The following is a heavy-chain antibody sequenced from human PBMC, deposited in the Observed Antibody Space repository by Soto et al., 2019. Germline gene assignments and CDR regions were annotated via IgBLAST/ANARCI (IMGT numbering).Heavy chain of an antibody. CDR2: INHSGST. Sequence: SEALSLTCAVYGGSFSGYYWSWIRQPPGKGLEWIGEINHSGSTNYNPSLKSRVSISGGTSNNQFSLKLTSVTAADTAVYYCARGRGDGYNQHWFFDLWGRGALVTVSS. CDR1: GGSFSGYY. D-gene: IGHD3-10*01. CDR3: ARGRGDGYNQHWFFDL. J-gene: IGHJ2*01. V-gene: IGHV4-34*01.